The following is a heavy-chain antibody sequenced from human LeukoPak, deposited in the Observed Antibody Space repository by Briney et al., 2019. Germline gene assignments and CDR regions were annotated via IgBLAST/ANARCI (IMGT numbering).Heavy chain of an antibody. CDR1: GYRFNVYD. CDR3: ARADGTNSGTNAFDV. CDR2: ISTYTGRA. D-gene: IGHD4-23*01. J-gene: IGHJ3*01. V-gene: IGHV1-18*01. Sequence: ASVKVSCKTSGYRFNVYDILWVRQAPGHGLDYVGWISTYTGRANYAQKFQGRVSVITDTSTSTAYLDLTNLTSSDTGLYYCARADGTNSGTNAFDVWGLGTMVTVAS.